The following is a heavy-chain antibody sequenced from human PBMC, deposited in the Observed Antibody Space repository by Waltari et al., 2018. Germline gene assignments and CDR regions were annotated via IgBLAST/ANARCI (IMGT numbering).Heavy chain of an antibody. CDR2: IYYSGST. D-gene: IGHD6-13*01. CDR3: ARGSRFRGIAAAGTLYYFDY. Sequence: QLQLQESGPGLVKPSETLSLTCTVSGGSISSYYWSWIRQPPGKGLEWIGYIYYSGSTNYNPSLKSRVTISVDTSKNQFSLKLSSVTAADTAVYYCARGSRFRGIAAAGTLYYFDYWGQGTLVTVSS. V-gene: IGHV4-59*01. J-gene: IGHJ4*02. CDR1: GGSISSYY.